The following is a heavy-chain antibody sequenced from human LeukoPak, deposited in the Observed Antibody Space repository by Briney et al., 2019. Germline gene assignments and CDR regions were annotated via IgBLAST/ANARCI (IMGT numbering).Heavy chain of an antibody. CDR1: GFTFTSYA. Sequence: GGSLRLSCAASGFTFTSYAMSWVRPAPGKGLEWVSAISGSGGSTFYADSVKGRFTISRDNSKNTLYLQMNRLRAEDTAVYYCAEDGLFWSGYYPDYWGQGTLVTVSS. CDR3: AEDGLFWSGYYPDY. D-gene: IGHD3-3*01. CDR2: ISGSGGST. V-gene: IGHV3-23*01. J-gene: IGHJ4*02.